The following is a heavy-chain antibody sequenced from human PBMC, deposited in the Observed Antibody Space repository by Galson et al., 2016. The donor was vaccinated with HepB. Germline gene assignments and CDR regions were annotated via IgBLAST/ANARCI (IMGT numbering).Heavy chain of an antibody. CDR1: GATFRSYS. J-gene: IGHJ3*01. CDR2: ISSSSSTI. V-gene: IGHV3-48*02. Sequence: SLRLSCAASGATFRSYSMNWVRQTPGRGLESISYISSSSSTIFYADSVKGRFTISRDNANNSLFLQMNSLRDEDTAVYYCARGVTSFDLWGQGTMVTVSS. D-gene: IGHD3-16*01. CDR3: ARGVTSFDL.